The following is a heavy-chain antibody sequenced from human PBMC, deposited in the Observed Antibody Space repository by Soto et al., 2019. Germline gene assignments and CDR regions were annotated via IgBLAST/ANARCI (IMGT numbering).Heavy chain of an antibody. CDR1: GYTFTSYA. Sequence: ASVKVSCKASGYTFTSYAMHWVRQAPGQRLEWMGWINAGNGNTTYAKKVQGRATISADESLTSSYLELRSLRSEDTGVYFCARGAMANFDYWGQGTVVTVSS. D-gene: IGHD5-18*01. CDR2: INAGNGNT. V-gene: IGHV1-3*01. J-gene: IGHJ4*02. CDR3: ARGAMANFDY.